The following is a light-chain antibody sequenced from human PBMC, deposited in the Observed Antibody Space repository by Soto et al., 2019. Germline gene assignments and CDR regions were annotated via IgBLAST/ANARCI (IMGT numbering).Light chain of an antibody. CDR2: EVS. Sequence: SALTQPASVSGSPGQSITISCTGTSSDVGGYNYVSWYQQHPGKAPKLMIYEVSNRPSGVSNRFSGSKSGNTASLTISGLQAEDEADYYCSSYSSSSTASYDCGSGPKVTV. CDR1: SSDVGGYNY. V-gene: IGLV2-14*01. J-gene: IGLJ1*01. CDR3: SSYSSSSTASYD.